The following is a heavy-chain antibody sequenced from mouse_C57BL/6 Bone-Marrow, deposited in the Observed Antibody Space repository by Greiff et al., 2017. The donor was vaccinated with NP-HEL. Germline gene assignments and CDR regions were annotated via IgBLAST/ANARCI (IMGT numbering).Heavy chain of an antibody. CDR1: GYTFTDYY. CDR3: ARPCLGY. CDR2: INPNNGGT. V-gene: IGHV1-26*01. J-gene: IGHJ4*01. Sequence: EVQLQQSGPELVKPGASVKISCKASGYTFTDYYMNWVKQSHGKSLEWIGDINPNNGGTSYNQKFKGKATLTVDKSSSTAYMELRSLTSEDSAVYYCARPCLGYWGQGTSVTVSS.